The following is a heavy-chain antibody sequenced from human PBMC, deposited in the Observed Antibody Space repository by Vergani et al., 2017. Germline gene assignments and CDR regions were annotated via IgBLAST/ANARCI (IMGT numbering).Heavy chain of an antibody. CDR1: GFTFSSYA. V-gene: IGHV3-23*01. CDR2: ISGIGGST. D-gene: IGHD2-2*03. Sequence: EVRLLESGGGLVQPGGSLRLSCAASGFTFSSYAMSWVRQAPGKGLEWVSAISGIGGSTYYADSVKGRFTISGDNSKNTLYLQMNSLRAEDTAVYYCAKDLDVASYFDYWGQGTLVTVSS. CDR3: AKDLDVASYFDY. J-gene: IGHJ4*02.